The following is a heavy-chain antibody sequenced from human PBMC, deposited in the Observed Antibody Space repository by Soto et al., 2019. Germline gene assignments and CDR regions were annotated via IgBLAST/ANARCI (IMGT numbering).Heavy chain of an antibody. J-gene: IGHJ4*02. CDR3: ARVGYYDSSGYYGYYFDY. CDR2: IYYSGST. Sequence: SETLSLTCTVSGGSISSGGYYWSWIRQHPGKGLEWIGYIYYSGSTYYNPSLKSRVTISVDTSKNQFSLKLSSVTAADTAVYYCARVGYYDSSGYYGYYFDYWGQGTLVTVPS. D-gene: IGHD3-22*01. CDR1: GGSISSGGYY. V-gene: IGHV4-31*02.